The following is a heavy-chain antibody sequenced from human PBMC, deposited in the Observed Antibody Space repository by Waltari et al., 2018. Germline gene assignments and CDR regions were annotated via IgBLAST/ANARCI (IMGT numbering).Heavy chain of an antibody. Sequence: QVQLVQSGAEVQKPGSSVNVPCKATGGTFSSSARSWVRKAPGQGLEWMGGIIPIFGTANYAQKFQGRVTITADESTSTAYMELSSLRSEDTAVYYCARGGMTTVINYYYYMDVWGKGTTVTVSS. J-gene: IGHJ6*03. CDR2: IIPIFGTA. V-gene: IGHV1-69*12. CDR1: GGTFSSSA. D-gene: IGHD4-4*01. CDR3: ARGGMTTVINYYYYMDV.